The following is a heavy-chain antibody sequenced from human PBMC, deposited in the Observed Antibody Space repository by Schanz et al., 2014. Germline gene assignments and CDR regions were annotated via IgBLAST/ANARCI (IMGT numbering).Heavy chain of an antibody. J-gene: IGHJ2*01. Sequence: EVQLVESGGGLVQPGGSLRLSCTASGFTFSDYWMSWVRQAPGKGLEWVANIKEDGSVKDYVDSVKGRFTISRDNAKNSLFLQMNSLRPEDTAVYYCAKDAPYPFDLWGRGTLITVSS. CDR2: IKEDGSVK. CDR3: AKDAPYPFDL. CDR1: GFTFSDYW. V-gene: IGHV3-7*01.